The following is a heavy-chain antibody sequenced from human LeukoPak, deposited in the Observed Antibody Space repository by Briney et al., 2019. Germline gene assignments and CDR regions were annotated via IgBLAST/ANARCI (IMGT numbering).Heavy chain of an antibody. CDR2: IYYSGST. V-gene: IGHV4-59*01. CDR3: ARGGVNYKIAGP. D-gene: IGHD3-10*01. CDR1: GVSITSYY. Sequence: SETLSLTCTVSGVSITSYYWTWIRQPPGKGLEWIGYIYYSGSTSYNPSLKSRVTISVDTSKNQFSLKLSSVTAADTAVYYCARGGVNYKIAGPWGQGALVTVSS. J-gene: IGHJ5*02.